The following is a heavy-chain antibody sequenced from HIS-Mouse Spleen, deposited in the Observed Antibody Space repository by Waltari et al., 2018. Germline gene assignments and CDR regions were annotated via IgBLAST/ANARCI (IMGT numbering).Heavy chain of an antibody. CDR2: IYYSGST. Sequence: QLQLQESGPGLVKPSETLSRTCTVPGGSTRSSSYYWCWILQTPGKGLEWIGSIYYSGSTYYNPSLKSRVTISVDTSKNQFSLKLSSVTAADTAVYYCAREIPYSSSWYDWYFDLWGRGTLVTVSS. J-gene: IGHJ2*01. V-gene: IGHV4-39*07. CDR3: AREIPYSSSWYDWYFDL. D-gene: IGHD6-13*01. CDR1: GGSTRSSSYY.